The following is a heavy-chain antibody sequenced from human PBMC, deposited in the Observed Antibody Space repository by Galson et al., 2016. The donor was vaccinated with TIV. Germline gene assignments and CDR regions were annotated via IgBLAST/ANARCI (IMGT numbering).Heavy chain of an antibody. J-gene: IGHJ4*02. CDR3: ARVAHTGPTTADY. V-gene: IGHV1-69*04. CDR1: GGTFSSYA. D-gene: IGHD5-12*01. CDR2: IIPILGIT. Sequence: SVKVSCKAFGGTFSSYALTWVRQAPGQGLEWMGRIIPILGITNYAQRFQGRVTITADTSSTTAYMELSSLRSEDTAMYYCARVAHTGPTTADYWGQGTLVTVSS.